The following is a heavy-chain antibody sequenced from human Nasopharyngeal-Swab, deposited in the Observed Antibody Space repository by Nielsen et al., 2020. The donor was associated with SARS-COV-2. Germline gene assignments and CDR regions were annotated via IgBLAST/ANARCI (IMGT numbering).Heavy chain of an antibody. J-gene: IGHJ4*02. V-gene: IGHV1-8*01. CDR1: GYTFASFD. CDR2: MNLDSGDT. D-gene: IGHD1-1*01. Sequence: SVQVSCKTSGYTFASFDINWVRQPTARGLEWVGWMNLDSGDTHYAQEFQGKVTLTRDTSRSTAYMELSSLRSEDTAVYYCARGPRPKRHLDYWGQGTLVTVSS. CDR3: ARGPRPKRHLDY.